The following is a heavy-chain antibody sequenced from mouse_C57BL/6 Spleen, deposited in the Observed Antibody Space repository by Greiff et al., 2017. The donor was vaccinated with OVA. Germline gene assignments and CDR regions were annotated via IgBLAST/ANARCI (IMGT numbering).Heavy chain of an antibody. J-gene: IGHJ2*01. D-gene: IGHD1-1*01. Sequence: EVKLVESGGGLVKPGGSLKLSCAASGFTFSDYGMHWVRQAPEKGLEWVAYISSGSSTIYYADTVKGRFTISRDNAKNTLFLQMTSLRSEDTAMYYCATAPLYYGSSYEDYWGQGTTLTVAS. CDR1: GFTFSDYG. CDR3: ATAPLYYGSSYEDY. CDR2: ISSGSSTI. V-gene: IGHV5-17*01.